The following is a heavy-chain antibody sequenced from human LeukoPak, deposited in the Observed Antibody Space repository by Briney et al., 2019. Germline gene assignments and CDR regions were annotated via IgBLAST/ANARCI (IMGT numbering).Heavy chain of an antibody. CDR2: IWYDGSNK. D-gene: IGHD3-10*01. Sequence: GGSLRLSCAASGFTFSSYAMSWVRQAPGKGLEWVAVIWYDGSNKYYADSVKGRFTISRDNSKNTLYLQMNSLRAEDTAVYYCAREQDVLLWFGELLNWGQGTLVTVSS. CDR3: AREQDVLLWFGELLN. CDR1: GFTFSSYA. J-gene: IGHJ4*02. V-gene: IGHV3-33*08.